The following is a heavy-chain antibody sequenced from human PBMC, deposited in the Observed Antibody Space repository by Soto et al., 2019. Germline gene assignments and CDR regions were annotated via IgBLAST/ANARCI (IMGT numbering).Heavy chain of an antibody. CDR2: INTYNGNT. CDR3: AMVDVYVTPSPQDV. V-gene: IGHV1-18*01. Sequence: QVQLVQSGAEVKNPGASVKVSCKASGYTFTRYGIGWARQAPGQGREWMGWINTYNGNTNYAQNVQGRDTITTDTSTSTAYMEERSMRSNDTAIYYCAMVDVYVTPSPQDVWGKGTTVIVSS. D-gene: IGHD3-16*01. J-gene: IGHJ6*04. CDR1: GYTFTRYG.